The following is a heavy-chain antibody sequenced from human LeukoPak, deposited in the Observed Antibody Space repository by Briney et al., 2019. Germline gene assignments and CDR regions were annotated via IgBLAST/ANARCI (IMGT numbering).Heavy chain of an antibody. D-gene: IGHD6-19*01. J-gene: IGHJ6*04. CDR1: GFTFSTCT. CDR3: ARECISGSSNPWRRNPGKNRHGLDV. CDR2: ISSSGDYI. Sequence: GGSLRLSCAASGFTFSTCTMNWVRQAPGKGLEWVSSISSSGDYIYYIDSVKGRFTISRDNAKNSLFLQMNSLRAEDTAVYYCARECISGSSNPWRRNPGKNRHGLDVWGKGATVTVSS. V-gene: IGHV3-21*06.